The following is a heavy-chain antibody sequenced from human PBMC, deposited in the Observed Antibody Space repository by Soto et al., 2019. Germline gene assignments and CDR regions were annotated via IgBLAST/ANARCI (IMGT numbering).Heavy chain of an antibody. Sequence: QVPLVESGGGVVQPGRSLRLSCAASGFIFSGYGIHWVRQAPGKGLEWVAVISYDGSNEHYADSVKGRFTISRDNSKNPLYLQMSSLRAEDTAVYYCAKDTYYHDSTGYYVFDYWGQGTLVTVSS. CDR3: AKDTYYHDSTGYYVFDY. J-gene: IGHJ4*02. D-gene: IGHD3-22*01. CDR1: GFIFSGYG. V-gene: IGHV3-30*18. CDR2: ISYDGSNE.